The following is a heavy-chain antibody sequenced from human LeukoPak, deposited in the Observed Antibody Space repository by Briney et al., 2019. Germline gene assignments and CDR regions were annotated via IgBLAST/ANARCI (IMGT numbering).Heavy chain of an antibody. CDR3: AREVDTAMIGGGNFDY. V-gene: IGHV3-11*01. CDR2: ISSSGSTI. D-gene: IGHD5-18*01. CDR1: GFTFSDYY. J-gene: IGHJ4*02. Sequence: GGSPRLSCAASGFTFSDYYMSWIRQAPGKGLEWVSYISSSGSTIYYADSVKGRFTISRDNAKNSLYLQMNSLRAEDTAVYYCAREVDTAMIGGGNFDYWGQGTLVTVSS.